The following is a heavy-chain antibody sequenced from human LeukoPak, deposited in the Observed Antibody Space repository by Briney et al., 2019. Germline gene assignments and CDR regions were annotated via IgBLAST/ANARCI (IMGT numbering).Heavy chain of an antibody. Sequence: GGSLRLSCAASGFTFDDYAMHWVRQAPGKGLEWVSGISWNSGSIGYADSVRGRFTISRDNAKNSLYLQMNSLRAEDTALYYCAKDPHSEQWRIFDYWGQGTLVTVSS. V-gene: IGHV3-9*01. CDR2: ISWNSGSI. J-gene: IGHJ4*02. D-gene: IGHD6-19*01. CDR1: GFTFDDYA. CDR3: AKDPHSEQWRIFDY.